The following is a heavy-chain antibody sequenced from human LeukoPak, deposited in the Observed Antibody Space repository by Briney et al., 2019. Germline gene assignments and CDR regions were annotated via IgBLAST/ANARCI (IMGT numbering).Heavy chain of an antibody. V-gene: IGHV4-59*01. Sequence: SETLSLTCTVSGGSISSYYWSWIRQPPGKGLERIGYIYYSGSTNYNPSLKSRVTISVDTSKNQFSLKLSSVTAADTAVYYCARVGIQLWLLDYWGQGTLVTVSS. CDR1: GGSISSYY. D-gene: IGHD5-18*01. CDR3: ARVGIQLWLLDY. J-gene: IGHJ4*02. CDR2: IYYSGST.